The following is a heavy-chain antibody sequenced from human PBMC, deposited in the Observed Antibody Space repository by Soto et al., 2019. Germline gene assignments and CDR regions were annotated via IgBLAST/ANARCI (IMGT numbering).Heavy chain of an antibody. V-gene: IGHV4-59*01. D-gene: IGHD3-10*01. J-gene: IGHJ3*02. CDR3: ARVWGGAFDI. CDR1: GGSISSYY. CDR2: IYYSGST. Sequence: QVQLQESGPGLVKPSETLSLTCTVSGGSISSYYWSWIRQPPGKGLEWIGYIYYSGSTNYNPSLKTLVIISLDTSKNQFSLKLSSVTAADTAVYYGARVWGGAFDIWGQGTMVTVSS.